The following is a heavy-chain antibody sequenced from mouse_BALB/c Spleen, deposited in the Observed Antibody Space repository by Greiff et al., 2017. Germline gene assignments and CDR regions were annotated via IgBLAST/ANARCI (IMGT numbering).Heavy chain of an antibody. Sequence: EVQGVESGGGLVQPGGSLKLSCAASGFTFSSYGMSWVRQTPDKRLELVATINSNGGSTYYPDSVKGRFTISRDNAKNTLYLQMSSLKSEDTAMYYCAREDYWGQGTLVTVSA. J-gene: IGHJ3*01. CDR3: AREDY. V-gene: IGHV5-6-3*01. CDR2: INSNGGST. CDR1: GFTFSSYG.